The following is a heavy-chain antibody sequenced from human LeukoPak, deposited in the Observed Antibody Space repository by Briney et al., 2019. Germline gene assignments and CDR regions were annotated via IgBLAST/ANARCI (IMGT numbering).Heavy chain of an antibody. J-gene: IGHJ6*04. D-gene: IGHD6-13*01. CDR3: ARGGSSWYYYYYGMDV. V-gene: IGHV4-61*01. CDR1: GGPVSSGSYY. Sequence: SETLSLTCTVSGGPVSSGSYYWSWIRQPPGTGLEWIGYIYYSGSTNYNPSLKSRVTISVDTSKDQFSLKLSSVTAADTAVYYCARGGSSWYYYYYGMDVWGKGTTVTISS. CDR2: IYYSGST.